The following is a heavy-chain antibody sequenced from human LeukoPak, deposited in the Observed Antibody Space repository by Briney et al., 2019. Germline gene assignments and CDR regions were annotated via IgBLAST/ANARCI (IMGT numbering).Heavy chain of an antibody. J-gene: IGHJ5*02. CDR3: ARQQGGDFGP. D-gene: IGHD3-16*01. Sequence: PSETLSLTCIVSGGSISSSNSYWDWIRQPPGRGLEWIGDISHSGTINYNPSLRTRVTISVDTSKNQFSLKLSSVTAADTAVYYCARQQGGDFGPWGQGTLVTVSS. CDR1: GGSISSSNSY. CDR2: ISHSGTI. V-gene: IGHV4-39*01.